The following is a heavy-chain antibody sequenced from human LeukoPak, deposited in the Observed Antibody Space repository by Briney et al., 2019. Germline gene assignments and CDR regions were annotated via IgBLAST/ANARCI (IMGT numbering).Heavy chain of an antibody. V-gene: IGHV1-18*01. CDR2: ISAYNGNT. Sequence: ASVKVSCKASGYTFTSYGISWVRQAPGQGLEWMGWISAYNGNTNYAQKLQGRVTMTTDTSTSTAYMELRSLRSDDTAVYYCARYVVVPAAGRTYYYYGMDVWGQGTTVTVSS. J-gene: IGHJ6*02. CDR1: GYTFTSYG. CDR3: ARYVVVPAAGRTYYYYGMDV. D-gene: IGHD2-2*01.